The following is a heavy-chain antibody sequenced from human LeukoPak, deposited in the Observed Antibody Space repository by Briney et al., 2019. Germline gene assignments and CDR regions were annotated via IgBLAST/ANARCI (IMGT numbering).Heavy chain of an antibody. CDR3: ARLALSPTLDY. Sequence: ASVKVSCKASGYTFTDYYFHWVRQAPGQGLEWMGFVNPKNGATNYAQKLQGRVTMTRDTSISTAYMELSSLRSDDTAVYFCARLALSPTLDYWGQGTLVTVSS. J-gene: IGHJ4*02. D-gene: IGHD2-15*01. CDR2: VNPKNGAT. CDR1: GYTFTDYY. V-gene: IGHV1-2*02.